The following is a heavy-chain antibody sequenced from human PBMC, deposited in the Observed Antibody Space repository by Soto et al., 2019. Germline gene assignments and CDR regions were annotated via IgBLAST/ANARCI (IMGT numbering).Heavy chain of an antibody. CDR3: TKALYCSSTSCYSGGDTFHI. CDR1: GFTFSTYG. V-gene: IGHV3-30*18. CDR2: ISNDGSKQ. D-gene: IGHD2-2*01. J-gene: IGHJ3*02. Sequence: GSLRLSCGASGFTFSTYGMHWVRQAPGKGLEWVALISNDGSKQYYAGSVRGRFTISRDNSKNTLSLQMNSLRAEDTAVYFCTKALYCSSTSCYSGGDTFHIWGQGTMVTVSS.